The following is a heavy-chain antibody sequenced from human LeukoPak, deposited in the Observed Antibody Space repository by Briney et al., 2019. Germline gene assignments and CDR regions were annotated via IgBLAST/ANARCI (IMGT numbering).Heavy chain of an antibody. CDR1: GFTFSSYA. V-gene: IGHV3-23*01. J-gene: IGHJ3*02. Sequence: GGSLRLSCAASGFTFSSYAMSWVRQAPGKGLEGVSAISGSGGSTYYADSVKGRFTISTDNSKNTLYLQMNSLRAEDTAVYYCAKGTGVRGALGAFDIWGQGTMVTVSS. D-gene: IGHD3-10*01. CDR3: AKGTGVRGALGAFDI. CDR2: ISGSGGST.